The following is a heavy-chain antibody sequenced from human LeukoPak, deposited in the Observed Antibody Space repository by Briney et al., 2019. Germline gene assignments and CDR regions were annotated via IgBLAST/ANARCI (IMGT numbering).Heavy chain of an antibody. J-gene: IGHJ5*02. CDR2: IYYSGST. CDR1: GGSISSYY. D-gene: IGHD3-22*01. V-gene: IGHV4-59*12. Sequence: PSGTLSLTCTVSGGSISSYYWSWIRQPPGKGLEWIGYIYYSGSTNYNPSLKSRVTISVDTSKNQFSLKLSSVTAADTAVYYCARDYDSSGYYHGWFDPWGQGTLVTVSS. CDR3: ARDYDSSGYYHGWFDP.